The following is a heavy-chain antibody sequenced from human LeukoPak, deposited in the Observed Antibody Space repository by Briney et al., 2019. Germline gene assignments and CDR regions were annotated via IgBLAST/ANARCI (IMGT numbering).Heavy chain of an antibody. D-gene: IGHD2-2*01. CDR3: ASLEHNNGIVAVPAATFDY. V-gene: IGHV1-18*01. Sequence: ASVKVSCKASGYTFTSYGISWVRQAPGQGLEWMGWISAYNGNTNYAQKLQGRVTMTTDTSTSTACMELRSLRSDDTAVYYCASLEHNNGIVAVPAATFDYWGQGTLVTVSS. CDR2: ISAYNGNT. J-gene: IGHJ4*02. CDR1: GYTFTSYG.